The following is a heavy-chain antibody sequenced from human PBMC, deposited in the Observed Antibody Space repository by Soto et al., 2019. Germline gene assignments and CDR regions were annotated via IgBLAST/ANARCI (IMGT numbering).Heavy chain of an antibody. CDR1: GFTFSSYS. J-gene: IGHJ4*02. Sequence: GGSLRLSCAASGFTFSSYSMNWVRQAPGKGLEWVSYISSSSSTIYYADSVKGRLTISRDNAKNSLYLQMNSLRAEDTAVYYCARVGGLFNDYLGYWGQGTLVTVSS. D-gene: IGHD3-10*01. CDR3: ARVGGLFNDYLGY. CDR2: ISSSSSTI. V-gene: IGHV3-48*01.